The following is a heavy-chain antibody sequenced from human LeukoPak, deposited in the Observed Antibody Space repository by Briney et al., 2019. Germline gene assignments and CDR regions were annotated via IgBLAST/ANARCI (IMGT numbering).Heavy chain of an antibody. CDR1: GFTFSSYW. Sequence: GGSLRLSCAASGFTFSSYWMHWVRQAPGKGLVWVSRINSDGSSTTYADSVKGRFTISRDNAKNTLYLQMNSLSAEDTAVYYCAREITTYYDFWSGYWLSHSHWFDPWGQGTLVTVSS. J-gene: IGHJ5*02. D-gene: IGHD3-3*01. CDR3: AREITTYYDFWSGYWLSHSHWFDP. V-gene: IGHV3-74*01. CDR2: INSDGSST.